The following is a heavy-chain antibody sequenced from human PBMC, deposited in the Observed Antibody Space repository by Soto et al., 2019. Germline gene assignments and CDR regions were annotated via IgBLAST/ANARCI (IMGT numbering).Heavy chain of an antibody. J-gene: IGHJ6*02. D-gene: IGHD6-13*01. CDR1: GGTFSSYA. Sequence: SVKVSCKASGGTFSSYAISWVRQAPGQGLEWMGGIIPIFGTANYAQKFQGRVTITADKSTSTAYMELSSLRSEDTAVYYCARDGGSSSRRYYYYGMDVWGQGTTVTVSS. CDR2: IIPIFGTA. V-gene: IGHV1-69*06. CDR3: ARDGGSSSRRYYYYGMDV.